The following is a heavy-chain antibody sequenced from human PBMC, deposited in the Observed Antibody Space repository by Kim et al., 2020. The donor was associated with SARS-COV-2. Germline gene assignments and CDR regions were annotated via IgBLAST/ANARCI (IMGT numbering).Heavy chain of an antibody. CDR3: AKEGRDYAGVDY. CDR1: GFTFDDYA. D-gene: IGHD4-17*01. CDR2: ISWNSGSI. J-gene: IGHJ4*02. Sequence: GGSLRLSCAASGFTFDDYAMHWVRQAPGKGLEWVSGISWNSGSIGYADSVKGRFTISRDNAKNSLYLQMNSLRAEDTALYYCAKEGRDYAGVDYWGQGT. V-gene: IGHV3-9*01.